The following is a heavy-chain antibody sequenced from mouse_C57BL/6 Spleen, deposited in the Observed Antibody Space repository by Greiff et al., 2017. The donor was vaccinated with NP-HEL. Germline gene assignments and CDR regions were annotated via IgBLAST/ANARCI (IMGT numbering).Heavy chain of an antibody. Sequence: EVQLQQSGPELVKPGASVKISCKASGYTFTDYYMNWVKQSHGKSLEWIGDINPNNGGTSYNQKFKGKATLTVDKSSSTAYMELLSLTSEDSAVYYCAKGTVAYFDYWGQGTTLTVSS. CDR1: GYTFTDYY. V-gene: IGHV1-26*01. CDR3: AKGTVAYFDY. CDR2: INPNNGGT. J-gene: IGHJ2*01. D-gene: IGHD1-1*01.